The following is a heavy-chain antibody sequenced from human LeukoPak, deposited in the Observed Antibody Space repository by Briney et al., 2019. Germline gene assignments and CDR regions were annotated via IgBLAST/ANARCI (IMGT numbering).Heavy chain of an antibody. CDR3: ARDSPTEVDY. CDR2: ISSSSSTI. Sequence: GGSLRLSCAASGFTFSSYSMNWVRQAPGKGLEWVSYISSSSSTIYYADSVKGRFTISRDNAKNSLYLQMNSLRAEDTAVYYCARDSPTEVDYWGQGTLVTVSS. V-gene: IGHV3-48*04. J-gene: IGHJ4*02. CDR1: GFTFSSYS. D-gene: IGHD1-14*01.